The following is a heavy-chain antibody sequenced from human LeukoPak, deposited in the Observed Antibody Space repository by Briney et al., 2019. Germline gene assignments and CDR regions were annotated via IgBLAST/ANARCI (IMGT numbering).Heavy chain of an antibody. Sequence: PSETLSLTCAVSGYSISSGYYWGWIRQPPGKGLGWIGSIYHSGSTNYNPSLMSRVTISVDTSKNQFSLKLSSVTAADTAVYYCAGGGSRIVVVVAARKPHYFDYWGQGTPVTVSS. CDR3: AGGGSRIVVVVAARKPHYFDY. CDR1: GYSISSGYY. J-gene: IGHJ4*02. CDR2: IYHSGST. D-gene: IGHD2-15*01. V-gene: IGHV4-38-2*01.